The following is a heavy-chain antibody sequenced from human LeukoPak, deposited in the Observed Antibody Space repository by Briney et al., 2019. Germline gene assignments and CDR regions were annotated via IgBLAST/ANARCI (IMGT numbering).Heavy chain of an antibody. V-gene: IGHV3-21*01. D-gene: IGHD6-19*01. CDR2: ISSSSSYI. CDR3: ARSVADGAFDI. J-gene: IGHJ3*02. Sequence: GGSLRLSCAASGFTFSSYSMNWVRQAPGKGLEWVSSISSSSSYIYYADSVKGRFPISRDDAKNSLYQQMNSLRAEDTAVYYCARSVADGAFDIWGQGTMVTVSS. CDR1: GFTFSSYS.